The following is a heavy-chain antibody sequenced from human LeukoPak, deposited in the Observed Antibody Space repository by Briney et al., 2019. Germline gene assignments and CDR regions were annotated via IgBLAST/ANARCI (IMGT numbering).Heavy chain of an antibody. J-gene: IGHJ5*02. Sequence: ASVKVSCKASVYTLTGYYMHWVRQAPGQGLEWMGWINPNSGCTNYAQKLQGRVTMTRDTPIRTASIELRSLRSDDTAVSYCGRLCSIRGCLHDWFDPWGQGTMVTVSS. CDR3: GRLCSIRGCLHDWFDP. CDR1: VYTLTGYY. V-gene: IGHV1-2*02. CDR2: INPNSGCT. D-gene: IGHD2-2*01.